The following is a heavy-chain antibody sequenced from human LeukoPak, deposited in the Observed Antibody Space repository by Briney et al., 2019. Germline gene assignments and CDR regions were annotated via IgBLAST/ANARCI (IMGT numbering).Heavy chain of an antibody. CDR1: GGSISSYY. D-gene: IGHD6-6*01. Sequence: SETLSLTCTVSGGSISSYYWSWIRQPPGKGLEWIGYIYYSGSTNYNPSLRSRVTISLDTSKNQFSLKLNSVTAADTAVYYCARDRMYSSSAPREAGVDYWGQGTLVTVSS. CDR3: ARDRMYSSSAPREAGVDY. V-gene: IGHV4-59*01. J-gene: IGHJ4*02. CDR2: IYYSGST.